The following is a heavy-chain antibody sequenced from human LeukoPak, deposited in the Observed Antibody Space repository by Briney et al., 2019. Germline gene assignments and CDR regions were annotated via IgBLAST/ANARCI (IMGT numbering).Heavy chain of an antibody. CDR2: INHSGST. CDR1: GGSFSGYY. V-gene: IGHV4-34*01. D-gene: IGHD5-12*01. CDR3: ARGARTPSGYGSRTAGRANWFDP. J-gene: IGHJ5*02. Sequence: SETLSLTCAVYGGSFSGYYWSWIRQPPGKGLEWIGEINHSGSTNYNPSLKSRVTISVDTSKNQFSLKLSFVTAADTAVYYCARGARTPSGYGSRTAGRANWFDPWGQGTLVTVSS.